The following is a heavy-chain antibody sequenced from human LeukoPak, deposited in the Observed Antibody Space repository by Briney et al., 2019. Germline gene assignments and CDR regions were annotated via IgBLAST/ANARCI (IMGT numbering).Heavy chain of an antibody. J-gene: IGHJ4*02. V-gene: IGHV3-23*01. CDR3: AKDQYSSSWYFDY. Sequence: GGSLRLSCAASGYTFSSYAMSWVRQAPGKGLEWVSAISGSGGSTYYADSVKGRFTISRDNSKNTLYLQMNSLRAEDTAVYYCAKDQYSSSWYFDYWGQGTLVTVSS. CDR2: ISGSGGST. CDR1: GYTFSSYA. D-gene: IGHD6-13*01.